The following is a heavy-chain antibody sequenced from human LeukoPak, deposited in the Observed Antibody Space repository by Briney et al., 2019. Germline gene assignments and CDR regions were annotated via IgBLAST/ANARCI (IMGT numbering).Heavy chain of an antibody. CDR2: INHSGST. D-gene: IGHD2-2*01. CDR3: AGRPGLYLEWYQLLLV. CDR1: GGSFSGCY. J-gene: IGHJ4*02. V-gene: IGHV4-34*01. Sequence: SETLSLTCAVYGGSFSGCYWSWIRQPPGKGLEWIGEINHSGSTNYNPSLKSRVTISVDTSKNQFSLMLSSVTAADTAVYYCAGRPGLYLEWYQLLLVWGQGTLVTVSS.